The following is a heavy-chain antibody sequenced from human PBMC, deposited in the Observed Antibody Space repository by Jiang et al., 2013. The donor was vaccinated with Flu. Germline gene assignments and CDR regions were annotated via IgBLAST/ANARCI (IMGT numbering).Heavy chain of an antibody. CDR3: ATGAPEARGTIFGVVIPENWFDP. CDR2: VDPEDGET. J-gene: IGHJ5*02. V-gene: IGHV1-69-2*01. CDR1: GYTFTDYY. Sequence: EVKKPGATVKISCKVSGYTFTDYYMHWVQQAPGKGLEWMGLVDPEDGETIYAEKFQGRVTITADTSTDTAYMELSSLRSEDTAVYYCATGAPEARGTIFGVVIPENWFDPWGQGTLVTVSS. D-gene: IGHD3-3*01.